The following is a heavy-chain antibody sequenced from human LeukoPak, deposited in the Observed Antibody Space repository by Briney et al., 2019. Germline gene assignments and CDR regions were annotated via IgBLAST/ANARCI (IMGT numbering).Heavy chain of an antibody. CDR1: GYTFTSYG. Sequence: ASVKVSCKASGYTFTSYGISWVRQAPGQGLEWMGWISAYNGNTSYAQKLQGRVTMTTDTSTSTAYMELRSLRSDDTAVYYCARDHYYYDSSGLGLAVDYWGQGTLVTVSS. CDR2: ISAYNGNT. V-gene: IGHV1-18*01. D-gene: IGHD3-22*01. J-gene: IGHJ4*02. CDR3: ARDHYYYDSSGLGLAVDY.